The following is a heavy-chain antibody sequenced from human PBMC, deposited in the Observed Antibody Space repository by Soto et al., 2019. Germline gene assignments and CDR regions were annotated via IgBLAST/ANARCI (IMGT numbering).Heavy chain of an antibody. D-gene: IGHD6-19*01. CDR3: VRGEGGWETY. CDR2: INSYGIST. V-gene: IGHV3-74*01. Sequence: EVQLMESGGGLVQPGGPLRLRFAASEFPFIGYWIHWVRQPPGKGLVWVSRINSYGISTTYADSVKGRFTISRDNAKNTLYLQMNSLRAEDTAVYYCVRGEGGWETYWGQGTLVTVSS. CDR1: EFPFIGYW. J-gene: IGHJ4*02.